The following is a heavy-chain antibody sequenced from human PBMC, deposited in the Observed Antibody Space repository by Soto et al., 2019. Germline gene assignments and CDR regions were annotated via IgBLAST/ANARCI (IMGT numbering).Heavy chain of an antibody. CDR1: GFTFSSYS. J-gene: IGHJ6*02. CDR2: ISSSSSYI. CDR3: ASPDVRMVRAFDYGMDV. V-gene: IGHV3-21*01. D-gene: IGHD3-10*01. Sequence: GGSLRLSCAASGFTFSSYSMNWVRQAPGKGLEWVSSISSSSSYIYYADSVKGRFTISRDNAKSSLYLQMNSLRAEDTAVYYCASPDVRMVRAFDYGMDVWGQGTTVTVSS.